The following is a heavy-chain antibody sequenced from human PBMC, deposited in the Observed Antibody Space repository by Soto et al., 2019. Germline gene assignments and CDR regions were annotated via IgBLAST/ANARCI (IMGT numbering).Heavy chain of an antibody. CDR1: GGSFSGYH. Sequence: SETLSLTCAVYGGSFSGYHWSWIRQPPGKGLEWIGEINHSGSTNYNPSLKSRVTISVDTSKNQFSLKLSSVTAADTAVYYCARGRRNWNGNYYYYYYMDVWGKGTTVTVSS. CDR3: ARGRRNWNGNYYYYYYMDV. J-gene: IGHJ6*03. V-gene: IGHV4-34*01. CDR2: INHSGST. D-gene: IGHD1-1*01.